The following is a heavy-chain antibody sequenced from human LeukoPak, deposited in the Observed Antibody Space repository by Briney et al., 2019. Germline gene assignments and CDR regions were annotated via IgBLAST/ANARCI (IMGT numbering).Heavy chain of an antibody. CDR1: GYTFTGYY. CDR2: INPNSGGT. J-gene: IGHJ4*02. Sequence: ASVKVSCKASGYTFTGYYMHWVRQAPGQGLEWMGWINPNSGGTNHAQKFQGRVTMTRDTSISTAYMELSRLRSDDTAVYYCARDAYDILTGYYMELYYFDYWGQGTLVTVSS. D-gene: IGHD3-9*01. V-gene: IGHV1-2*02. CDR3: ARDAYDILTGYYMELYYFDY.